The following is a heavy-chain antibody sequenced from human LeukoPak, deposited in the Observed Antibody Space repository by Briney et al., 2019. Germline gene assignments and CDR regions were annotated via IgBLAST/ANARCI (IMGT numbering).Heavy chain of an antibody. J-gene: IGHJ3*02. D-gene: IGHD4-23*01. CDR1: GFTFSDYY. CDR2: ISSSGSTI. CDR3: ARRWEPTDAFDI. Sequence: GGSLRLSRAASGFTFSDYYMSWIRQAPGKGLEWVSYISSSGSTIYYADSVKGRFTTSRDNAKNSLYLQMNSLRAEDTAVYYCARRWEPTDAFDIWGQGTMVTVSS. V-gene: IGHV3-11*01.